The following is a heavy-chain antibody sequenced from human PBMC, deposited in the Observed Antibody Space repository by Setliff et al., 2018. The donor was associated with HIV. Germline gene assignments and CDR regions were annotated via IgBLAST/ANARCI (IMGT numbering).Heavy chain of an antibody. Sequence: NPSETLSLTCADYGGSFSDYYWSWIRQPPGKGLEWIGEINHSGSTNYNPSLKRRVTISVDTSKNQFSLKLNPVTAADTAVYYCARVRLELRQYWFDSWGQGSPVTVSS. V-gene: IGHV4-34*01. CDR3: ARVRLELRQYWFDS. D-gene: IGHD1-7*01. CDR1: GGSFSDYY. J-gene: IGHJ5*01. CDR2: INHSGST.